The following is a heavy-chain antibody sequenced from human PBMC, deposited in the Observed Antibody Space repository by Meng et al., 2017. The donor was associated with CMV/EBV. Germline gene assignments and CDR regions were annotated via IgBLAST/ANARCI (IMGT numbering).Heavy chain of an antibody. CDR3: ASGLYFFDP. CDR2: INWNGGST. CDR1: GFTFDDYG. V-gene: IGHV3-20*04. Sequence: GESLKISCAASGFTFDDYGMSWVRQAPGKGLEWVSGINWNGGSTGYAGSVRGRFTISRDNAKNSLYLQMNSLRAEDTALYYCASGLYFFDPWGQGTLVTVSS. D-gene: IGHD2-21*01. J-gene: IGHJ5*02.